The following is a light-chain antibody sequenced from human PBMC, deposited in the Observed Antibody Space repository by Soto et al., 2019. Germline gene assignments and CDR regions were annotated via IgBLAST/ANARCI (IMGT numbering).Light chain of an antibody. CDR3: QQYNNYSWT. CDR1: QSISSW. V-gene: IGKV1-5*01. CDR2: GAS. Sequence: DIQMTQSPSTLSASVGDRVTITCRASQSISSWLAWYQQKPGKAPKLLIYGASTLESGVPSRFSGSGSGTEFTLTISSLQPDDFATYYCQQYNNYSWTFGQGTNVEIK. J-gene: IGKJ1*01.